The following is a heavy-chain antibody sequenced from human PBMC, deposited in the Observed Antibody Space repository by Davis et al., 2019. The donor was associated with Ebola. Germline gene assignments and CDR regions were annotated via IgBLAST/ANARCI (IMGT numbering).Heavy chain of an antibody. Sequence: AASVKVSCKASGYTFTDYIINWVRQAPGQGLEWMGSINPNTGNPTYAQGFTGRFVFSLDTSVSTAYLQISSLRPEDTAVYYCTRVRVVVSCLVCGRWFYPWGQGTLVTVSS. CDR3: TRVRVVVSCLVCGRWFYP. CDR2: INPNTGNP. D-gene: IGHD2-15*01. CDR1: GYTFTDYI. V-gene: IGHV7-4-1*02. J-gene: IGHJ5*02.